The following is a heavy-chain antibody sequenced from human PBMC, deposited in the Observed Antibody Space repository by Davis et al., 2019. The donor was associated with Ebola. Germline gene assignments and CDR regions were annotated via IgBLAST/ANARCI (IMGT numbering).Heavy chain of an antibody. J-gene: IGHJ4*02. Sequence: GESLKISCAASGFTFSSYAMSWVRQAPGKGLEWVSAISGIGGSTYYADSVKGRFTISRDNSKNTLFLQMKSLRAEDTAVYYCAKDFVFGRMVAGTFDYWGQGTLVTVSS. CDR1: GFTFSSYA. CDR2: ISGIGGST. V-gene: IGHV3-23*01. D-gene: IGHD6-19*01. CDR3: AKDFVFGRMVAGTFDY.